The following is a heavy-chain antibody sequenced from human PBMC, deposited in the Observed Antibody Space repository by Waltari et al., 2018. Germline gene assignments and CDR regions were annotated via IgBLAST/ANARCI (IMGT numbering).Heavy chain of an antibody. Sequence: QVQLVESGGGVVQPGRSLRLSCAASGFTFSTYALHWFRPAPGKGLEWVAVILHDGSNKYYADSVKGRFTISRDNSKNTLYLQMNSLRAEDTATYFCARDRQSGGFRYDYWGQGTLVTVSS. CDR2: ILHDGSNK. V-gene: IGHV3-30*01. J-gene: IGHJ4*02. CDR3: ARDRQSGGFRYDY. CDR1: GFTFSTYA. D-gene: IGHD1-1*01.